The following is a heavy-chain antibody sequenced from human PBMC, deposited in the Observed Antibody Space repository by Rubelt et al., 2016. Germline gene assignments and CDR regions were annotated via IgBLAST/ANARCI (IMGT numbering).Heavy chain of an antibody. CDR3: ARNFYESSGYEYYFDY. D-gene: IGHD3-22*01. CDR2: IYYSGST. CDR1: GGSISSYY. Sequence: GPGLVKPSETLSLTCTVSGGSISSYYWSWIRQPPGKGLEWIGYIYYSGSTNYNPSLKSRVTISVDTSKNQFSLKLSSVTAAETAVYYCARNFYESSGYEYYFDYWGQGTRVTVSS. J-gene: IGHJ4*02. V-gene: IGHV4-59*01.